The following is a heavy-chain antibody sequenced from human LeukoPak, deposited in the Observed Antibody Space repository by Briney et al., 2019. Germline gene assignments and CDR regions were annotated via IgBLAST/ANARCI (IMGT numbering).Heavy chain of an antibody. D-gene: IGHD6-6*01. Sequence: SETLSLTCSVSVYSISSGRFWGWIRRPPGKGLEWLGSIYNTGTTYLSPSLKNRLTISVDTSRNQFSLRLTAMTAADTAIYYCAKTSSVAARGPFDIWGLGTVVTVSP. J-gene: IGHJ3*02. CDR3: AKTSSVAARGPFDI. CDR2: IYNTGTT. V-gene: IGHV4-38-2*01. CDR1: VYSISSGRF.